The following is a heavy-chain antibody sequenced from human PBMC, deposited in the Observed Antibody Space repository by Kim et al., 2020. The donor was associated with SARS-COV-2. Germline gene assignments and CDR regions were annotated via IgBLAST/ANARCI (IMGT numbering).Heavy chain of an antibody. CDR3: LSGIRKKEREQQLVSNWFDP. D-gene: IGHD6-13*01. CDR2: ISYDGSNK. V-gene: IGHV3-30*03. CDR1: GFTFSSYG. Sequence: GGSPRLSCAASGFTFSSYGMHWVRQAPGKGLEWVAVISYDGSNKYYADSVKGRFTISRDNSKNTLYLQMNSLRAEDTAVYYCLSGIRKKEREQQLVSNWFDPWGQGTLVTVSS. J-gene: IGHJ5*02.